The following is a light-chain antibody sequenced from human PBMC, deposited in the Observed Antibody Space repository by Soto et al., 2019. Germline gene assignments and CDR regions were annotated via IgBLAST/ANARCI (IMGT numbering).Light chain of an antibody. J-gene: IGLJ1*01. CDR3: SSYTTSSSYV. CDR2: DVT. Sequence: QSVLTQPASVSGSPGQSITISCTGTSSDVGGYIYVSWYQQHPGKAPKLMIYDVTSRPSGVSYRFSGSKSGNTASLTISGLQAEDEADYYCSSYTTSSSYVFGTGIKVTVL. V-gene: IGLV2-14*01. CDR1: SSDVGGYIY.